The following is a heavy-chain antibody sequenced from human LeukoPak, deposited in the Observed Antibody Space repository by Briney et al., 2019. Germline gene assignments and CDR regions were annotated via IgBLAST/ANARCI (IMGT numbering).Heavy chain of an antibody. Sequence: GGSLRLSCAASGFTFTNYAMNWVRQAPGKGLEWVSSISGSGDTTYYADSVKGRFTISRDNSKNTLFLQVNSLRAEDTAVYYCANALGAHYFDSWGQGTLVTVSS. J-gene: IGHJ4*02. CDR3: ANALGAHYFDS. V-gene: IGHV3-23*01. CDR1: GFTFTNYA. CDR2: ISGSGDTT. D-gene: IGHD1-26*01.